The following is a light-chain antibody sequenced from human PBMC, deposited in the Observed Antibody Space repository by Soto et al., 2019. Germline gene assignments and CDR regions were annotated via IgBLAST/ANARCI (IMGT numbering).Light chain of an antibody. J-gene: IGKJ5*01. V-gene: IGKV1-39*01. Sequence: VHWYQHKPGKAPKLLISAASRLQSGVPSRFSGSGSGTDFTLTINSLRPEDFASYYCQQSYSSSPITFGPGTRLEIK. CDR3: QQSYSSSPIT. CDR2: AAS.